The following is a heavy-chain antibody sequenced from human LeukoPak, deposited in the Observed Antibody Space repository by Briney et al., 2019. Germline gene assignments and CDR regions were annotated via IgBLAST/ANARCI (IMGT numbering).Heavy chain of an antibody. CDR1: GASISSYY. D-gene: IGHD2-15*01. CDR2: IYYSGSN. CDR3: ARLVVEAFDI. V-gene: IGHV4-59*01. Sequence: KPSETLSLTCTVSGASISSYYWSWIRQPPGKGLEWIGYIYYSGSNNYNPSLKSRVTISVDTSKNQFSLKLSSVTAADTAVYYCARLVVEAFDIWGQGTMVTVSS. J-gene: IGHJ3*02.